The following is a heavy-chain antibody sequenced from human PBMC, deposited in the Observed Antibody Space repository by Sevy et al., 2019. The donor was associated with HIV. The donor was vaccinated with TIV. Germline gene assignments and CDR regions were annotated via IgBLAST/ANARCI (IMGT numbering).Heavy chain of an antibody. V-gene: IGHV3-30*18. CDR1: RFTFSSYG. D-gene: IGHD2-8*01. J-gene: IGHJ6*02. CDR2: ISYDGSNK. CDR3: AKGSTDVLRVYVPYGMDV. Sequence: GGSLRLSCAASRFTFSSYGMHWVRQAPGKGLEWVAVISYDGSNKYYADSVKGRFTISRDNSKNTLNLQMNSLRAEDTAVYYGAKGSTDVLRVYVPYGMDVWGQGTTVTVSS.